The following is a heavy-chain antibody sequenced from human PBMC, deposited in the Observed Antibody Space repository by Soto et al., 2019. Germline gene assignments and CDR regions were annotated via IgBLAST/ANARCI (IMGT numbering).Heavy chain of an antibody. J-gene: IGHJ4*02. CDR3: ARDGLYYYDSSGYHKSFDY. D-gene: IGHD3-22*01. CDR2: IIPIFGTA. CDR1: GGTFSSYA. V-gene: IGHV1-69*12. Sequence: QVQLVQSGAEVKKPGPSVKVSCKASGGTFSSYAISWVRQAPGQGLEWMGGIIPIFGTANYAQKFQGRVTITAAESTSTAYMGLSSLRSEDTAVYYCARDGLYYYDSSGYHKSFDYWGQGPLVTVSS.